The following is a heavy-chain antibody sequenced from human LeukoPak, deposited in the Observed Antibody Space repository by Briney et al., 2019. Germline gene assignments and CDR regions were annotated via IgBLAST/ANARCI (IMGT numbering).Heavy chain of an antibody. CDR3: ARVSYDFWSGYYTDY. Sequence: GGSLRLSCAASGFTFSSYSMNWVRQAPWKGLEWVSYISSSSSTIYYADSVKGRFTISRDNAKNSLYLQMNSLRAEDTAVYCCARVSYDFWSGYYTDYWGQGTLVTVSS. D-gene: IGHD3-3*01. CDR2: ISSSSSTI. CDR1: GFTFSSYS. V-gene: IGHV3-48*01. J-gene: IGHJ4*02.